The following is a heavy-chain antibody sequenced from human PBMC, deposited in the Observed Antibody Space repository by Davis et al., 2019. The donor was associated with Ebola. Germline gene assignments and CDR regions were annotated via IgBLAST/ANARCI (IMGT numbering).Heavy chain of an antibody. CDR2: INHSGST. Sequence: SETLSLTCDVSGGSLSGHYWSWIRQPPGKGLEWIGEINHSGSTNYNPSLKSRVTISVDTSKNQFSLKLSSVTAADTAVYYCARASPTVTYYYYGMDVWGQGTTVTVSS. J-gene: IGHJ6*02. CDR1: GGSLSGHY. CDR3: ARASPTVTYYYYGMDV. D-gene: IGHD4-11*01. V-gene: IGHV4-34*01.